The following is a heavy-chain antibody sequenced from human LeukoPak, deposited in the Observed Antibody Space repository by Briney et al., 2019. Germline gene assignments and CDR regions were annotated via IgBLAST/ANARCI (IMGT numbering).Heavy chain of an antibody. V-gene: IGHV3-7*01. CDR1: GFTLRSYW. CDR2: INEDGSDN. CDR3: ARRYFDY. Sequence: GGSLRLSCAASGFTLRSYWMSWVRQAPGKGLEWVANINEDGSDNYYAGSVEGRFTISRDNANNLLYLQMNSLRVEDTAVYYCARRYFDYWGQGTLVTVSS. J-gene: IGHJ4*02.